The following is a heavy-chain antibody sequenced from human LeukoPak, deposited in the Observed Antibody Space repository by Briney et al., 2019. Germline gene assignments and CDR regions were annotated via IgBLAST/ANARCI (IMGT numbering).Heavy chain of an antibody. D-gene: IGHD3-10*01. CDR3: ARPAVRGVKSWFDP. CDR2: INHSGST. V-gene: IGHV4-34*01. Sequence: GSLRLSCLASGFIFSNYEMNWVRQPPGKGLEWIGEINHSGSTNYNPSLKSRVTISVDTSKNQFSLKLSSVTAADTAVYYCARPAVRGVKSWFDPWGQGTLVTVSS. J-gene: IGHJ5*02. CDR1: GFIFSNYE.